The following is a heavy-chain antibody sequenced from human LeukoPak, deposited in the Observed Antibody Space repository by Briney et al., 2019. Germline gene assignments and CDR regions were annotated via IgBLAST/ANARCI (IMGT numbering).Heavy chain of an antibody. CDR3: ARAYYDHFDAFDI. V-gene: IGHV1-2*06. CDR2: IDPNNGAT. Sequence: ASVKVSCKASGYTFTGYYMHWVRQAPGQGLEWMGRIDPNNGATNYAQKFQGRVTMTRDTSISTVYMELSRLKSDDTAVYFCARAYYDHFDAFDIWGQGTMVTVSS. D-gene: IGHD1-26*01. CDR1: GYTFTGYY. J-gene: IGHJ3*02.